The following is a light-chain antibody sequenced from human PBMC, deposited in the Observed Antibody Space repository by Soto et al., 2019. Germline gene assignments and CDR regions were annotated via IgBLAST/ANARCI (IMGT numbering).Light chain of an antibody. CDR1: QYIGSY. CDR3: QQLNSYPRT. Sequence: DIQMTQSPSSLPASVGDRVTITCRASQYIGSYLSWYHQKPGKAPKLLIYAASTLQSGVPSRFSGSGSGTEFTLTISSLQPEDFATYYCQQLNSYPRTFGQGTKVDIK. CDR2: AAS. J-gene: IGKJ1*01. V-gene: IGKV1-17*01.